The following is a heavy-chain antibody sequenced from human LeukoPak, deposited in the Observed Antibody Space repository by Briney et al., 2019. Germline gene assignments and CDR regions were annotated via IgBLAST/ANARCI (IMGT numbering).Heavy chain of an antibody. Sequence: SETLSLTCTVSGGSTSSGGYYWRWIRQHPGKGLEWIGYIYYSGSTYYNPSLKSRVTISVDTSKNQFSLKLSSVTAADTAVYYCARENGVSRGLRAFDIWGQGTMVTVSS. V-gene: IGHV4-31*03. CDR3: ARENGVSRGLRAFDI. CDR1: GGSTSSGGYY. CDR2: IYYSGST. D-gene: IGHD4-17*01. J-gene: IGHJ3*02.